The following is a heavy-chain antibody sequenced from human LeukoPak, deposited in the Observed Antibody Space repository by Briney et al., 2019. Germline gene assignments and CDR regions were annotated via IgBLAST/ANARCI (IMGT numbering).Heavy chain of an antibody. J-gene: IGHJ5*02. CDR2: ISSSGSTI. D-gene: IGHD3-9*01. V-gene: IGHV3-48*03. CDR1: GFTFSSYE. Sequence: GGSLRPSCAASGFTFSSYEMNWVRQAPGKGLEWVSYISSSGSTIYYADSVKGRFTISRDNAKNSLYLQMNSLRAEDTAAYYCARQYYDILTGINWFDPWGQGTLVTVSS. CDR3: ARQYYDILTGINWFDP.